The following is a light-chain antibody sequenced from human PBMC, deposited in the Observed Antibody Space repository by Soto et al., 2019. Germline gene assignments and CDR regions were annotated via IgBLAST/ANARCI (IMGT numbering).Light chain of an antibody. Sequence: QSVLTQPPSASGSPGQSVTISCTGTSSDVGGYNYVSWNQQHPGKAPKLMIYEVSKRPSGVPDRFSGSKSGNTASLTVSGLQAEDEAHYYCSSYAGSNNLGVFGTGTKVTVL. J-gene: IGLJ1*01. CDR2: EVS. V-gene: IGLV2-8*01. CDR3: SSYAGSNNLGV. CDR1: SSDVGGYNY.